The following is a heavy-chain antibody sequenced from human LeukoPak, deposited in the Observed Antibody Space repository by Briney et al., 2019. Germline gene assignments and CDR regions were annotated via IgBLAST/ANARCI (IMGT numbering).Heavy chain of an antibody. D-gene: IGHD6-19*01. CDR3: ARDQWTSGWYDAFDI. CDR1: GYTFTGYY. J-gene: IGHJ3*02. V-gene: IGHV1-2*02. CDR2: INPNSGGT. Sequence: ASVKVSCKASGYTFTGYYMHWVRQAPGQGLEWIGWINPNSGGTNYAQKFQGRVTMTRDTSISTAYMELSRLRSDDTAVYYCARDQWTSGWYDAFDIWGQGTMVTVSS.